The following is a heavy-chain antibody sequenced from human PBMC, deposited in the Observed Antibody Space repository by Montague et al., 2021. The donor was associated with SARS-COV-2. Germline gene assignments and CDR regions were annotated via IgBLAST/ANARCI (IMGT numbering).Heavy chain of an antibody. Sequence: SETLSLTCSVSGGSISSSSYFWGWIRQPPGKGLEWIGSIYYSGGTYSNSSLKSRVTISVDTSKNQFSLKLSSATAADTAVYYCARHLNYRDYGGDDYWGQGTLVTVSS. V-gene: IGHV4-39*01. CDR3: ARHLNYRDYGGDDY. D-gene: IGHD4-23*01. J-gene: IGHJ4*02. CDR1: GGSISSSSYF. CDR2: IYYSGGT.